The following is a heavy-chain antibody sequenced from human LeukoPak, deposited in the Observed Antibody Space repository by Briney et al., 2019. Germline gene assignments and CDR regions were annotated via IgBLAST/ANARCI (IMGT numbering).Heavy chain of an antibody. CDR3: ARYHSGSYLGLFDY. CDR1: GYSFTSYW. Sequence: GESLKISCKGSGYSFTSYWIGWVRRMPGKGLEWMGIIYPGDSDTRYSLAFLGQVTISADKSIRTAYLQWSSLKASDTAMYFCARYHSGSYLGLFDYWGQGILVTVSS. V-gene: IGHV5-51*01. CDR2: IYPGDSDT. J-gene: IGHJ4*02. D-gene: IGHD1-26*01.